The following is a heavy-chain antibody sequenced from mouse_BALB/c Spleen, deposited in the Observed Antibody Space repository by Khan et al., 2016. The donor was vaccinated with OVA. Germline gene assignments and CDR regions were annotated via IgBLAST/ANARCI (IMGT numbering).Heavy chain of an antibody. D-gene: IGHD1-1*01. J-gene: IGHJ3*01. CDR2: ILPGSGST. V-gene: IGHV1-9*01. CDR1: GYTFSSYW. CDR3: ARGNYYGSNSWFGY. Sequence: QVQLKQSGAELMKPGASVKISCKATGYTFSSYWIEWAKQRPGHGLEWIGEILPGSGSTNYNEKFKDKVTFTADTSSNTAYMQLSSLTSEDSAVYYCARGNYYGSNSWFGYWGQGTLVTVSA.